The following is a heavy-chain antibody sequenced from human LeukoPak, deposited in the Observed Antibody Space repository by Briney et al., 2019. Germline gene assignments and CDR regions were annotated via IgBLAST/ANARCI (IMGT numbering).Heavy chain of an antibody. Sequence: SETLSLTCTVSGGSISSYYWSWIRQPPGKGLEWIGYIYYSGTTNYNPSLKSRVTISVDTSKNQFSLKLSSVTAADTAVYYCARGRGPLRFDYWGQGTLVTVSS. J-gene: IGHJ4*02. D-gene: IGHD2-15*01. V-gene: IGHV4-59*12. CDR2: IYYSGTT. CDR1: GGSISSYY. CDR3: ARGRGPLRFDY.